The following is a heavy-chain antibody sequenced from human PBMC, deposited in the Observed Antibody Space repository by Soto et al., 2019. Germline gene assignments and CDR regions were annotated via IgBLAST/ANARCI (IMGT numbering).Heavy chain of an antibody. J-gene: IGHJ4*02. CDR2: IYYSGTT. Sequence: LSLTCTVSGGSITSYYWSWIRQPPGKGLEWIGYIYYSGTTNYNPSLKSRITMSVDTSKNQFSLKLRSVTTADTAVYYCARGGDNFGGNWGQGTLVTVSS. D-gene: IGHD3-10*01. CDR3: ARGGDNFGGN. V-gene: IGHV4-59*01. CDR1: GGSITSYY.